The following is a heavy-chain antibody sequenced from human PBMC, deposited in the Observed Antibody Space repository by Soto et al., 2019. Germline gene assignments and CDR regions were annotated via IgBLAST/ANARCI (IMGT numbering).Heavy chain of an antibody. CDR3: ARDCSGGSCYPGMDV. CDR1: GGTFSSYA. J-gene: IGHJ6*02. D-gene: IGHD2-15*01. V-gene: IGHV1-69*06. Sequence: SVKVSCKASGGTFSSYAISWVRQAPGQGLEWMGGIIPIFGTANYAQKFQGRVTITADKSTSTAYMELSSLRAEDTAVYFCARDCSGGSCYPGMDVWGQGTTVTVSS. CDR2: IIPIFGTA.